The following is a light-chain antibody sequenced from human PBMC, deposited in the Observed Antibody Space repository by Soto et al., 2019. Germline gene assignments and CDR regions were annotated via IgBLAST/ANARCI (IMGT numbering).Light chain of an antibody. V-gene: IGKV1-5*03. CDR2: MAS. J-gene: IGKJ1*01. CDR3: QQYYTYPWT. CDR1: QSISSW. Sequence: DIQMTQSPSTLSTSVGDRVTITCRASQSISSWLAWYQQKPGKAPNLLIYMASSVESGVPSRFSGSGSGTEFTITISSLQPDDFATYYCQQYYTYPWTFGQGTKVEIK.